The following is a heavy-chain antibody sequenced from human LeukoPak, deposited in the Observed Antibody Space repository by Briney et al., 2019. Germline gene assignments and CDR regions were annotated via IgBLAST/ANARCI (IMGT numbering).Heavy chain of an antibody. CDR3: AKGALWLVGAPGAFDI. Sequence: PGGSLRLSCAVSGFTFSSYAMHWVRQAPGKGLEWMSVISYDGSNKYFADSVKGRFTISRDNSKNTLYLQMNSLRAEDTAMYYCAKGALWLVGAPGAFDIWGQGTMVTVSS. CDR1: GFTFSSYA. J-gene: IGHJ3*02. CDR2: ISYDGSNK. D-gene: IGHD1-26*01. V-gene: IGHV3-30*04.